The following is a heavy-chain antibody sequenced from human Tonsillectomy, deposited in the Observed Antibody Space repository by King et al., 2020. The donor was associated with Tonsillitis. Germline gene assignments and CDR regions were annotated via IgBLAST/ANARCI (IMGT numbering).Heavy chain of an antibody. CDR1: GFAFSSYW. V-gene: IGHV3-7*01. D-gene: IGHD2-8*01. Sequence: VQLVESGGGLVQPGGSLRLSCAASGFAFSSYWMSWVRQAPGKGLEWVAYIKQDGSEQHYVDSVKGRFTISRDNAKNSLYLQINSLRAEDTAVYYCARGSDRSCPNYFDLWGQGTLVTVSS. J-gene: IGHJ4*02. CDR2: IKQDGSEQ. CDR3: ARGSDRSCPNYFDL.